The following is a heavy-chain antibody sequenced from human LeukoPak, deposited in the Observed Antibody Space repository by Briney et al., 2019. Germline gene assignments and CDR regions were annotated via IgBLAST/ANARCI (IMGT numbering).Heavy chain of an antibody. Sequence: GRSLRLSCAASGFTFDDYAMHWVRQAPGKGLEWVSGISWNSGMIGYADSVKGRFTISRDNAKNPLYLQMNSLRAEDTALYYCTKGRSYSGSNSPDYWGQGTLVTVSS. CDR1: GFTFDDYA. CDR3: TKGRSYSGSNSPDY. D-gene: IGHD1-26*01. CDR2: ISWNSGMI. J-gene: IGHJ4*02. V-gene: IGHV3-9*01.